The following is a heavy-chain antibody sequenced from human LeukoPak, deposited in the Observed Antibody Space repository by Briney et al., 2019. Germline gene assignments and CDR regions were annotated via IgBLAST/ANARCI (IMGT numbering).Heavy chain of an antibody. D-gene: IGHD2-21*02. CDR3: AILSDGAYCGGDCFYLDY. CDR1: GGTFSSHA. Sequence: ASVKVSCKASGGTFSSHAMSWVRQAPGQGLEWMGGIIPILDITNYAQKFQGRVTITADKSTGTAYMELSNLRSEDTAVYYCAILSDGAYCGGDCFYLDYWGQGTLVTVSS. J-gene: IGHJ4*02. V-gene: IGHV1-69*10. CDR2: IIPILDIT.